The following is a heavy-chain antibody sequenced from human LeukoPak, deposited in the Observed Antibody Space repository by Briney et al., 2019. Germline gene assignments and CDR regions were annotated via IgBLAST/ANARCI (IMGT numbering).Heavy chain of an antibody. V-gene: IGHV3-21*01. CDR3: ARDPTPRYCSGGSCYTHYGMDV. J-gene: IGHJ6*02. CDR1: GFTFSSYT. CDR2: ISSSSSDI. D-gene: IGHD2-15*01. Sequence: GGSLRLSCAASGFTFSSYTMMWVRQAPGKGLEWVSSISSSSSDIYYADSVKGRLTISRDNAKNSLYLQMNSLRAEDTAVYYCARDPTPRYCSGGSCYTHYGMDVWGQGTTVTVSS.